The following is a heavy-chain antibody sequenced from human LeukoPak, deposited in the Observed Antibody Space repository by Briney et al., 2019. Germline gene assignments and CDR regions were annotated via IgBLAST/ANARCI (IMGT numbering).Heavy chain of an antibody. J-gene: IGHJ6*03. Sequence: PSETLSLTCAVYGGSFSGYYWSWIRQPPGKGLEWIGEINHSGSTNYHPSLKSRVTISVDTSKNQFSLKLSSVTAAGTAVYYCARGFRYMDVWGKGTTVTVSS. V-gene: IGHV4-34*01. CDR3: ARGFRYMDV. CDR2: INHSGST. CDR1: GGSFSGYY.